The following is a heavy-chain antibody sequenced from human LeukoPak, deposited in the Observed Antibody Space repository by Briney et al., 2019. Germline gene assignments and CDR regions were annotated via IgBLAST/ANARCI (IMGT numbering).Heavy chain of an antibody. CDR3: ARVPSYYDYRFDP. D-gene: IGHD3-3*01. CDR1: GLSFSDYW. Sequence: GGSLRLSCAASGLSFSDYWMQWVRQAPGKGLVWVSRINGDGSSTSYADSVKGRFNISRDNAKKTMYLQMNSLRAEDTAVYYCARVPSYYDYRFDPWGQGTLVTVSS. J-gene: IGHJ5*02. V-gene: IGHV3-74*01. CDR2: INGDGSST.